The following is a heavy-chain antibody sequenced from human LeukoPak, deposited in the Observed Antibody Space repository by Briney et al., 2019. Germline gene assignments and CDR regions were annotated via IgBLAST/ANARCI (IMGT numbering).Heavy chain of an antibody. CDR1: GGSISSYY. V-gene: IGHV4-59*01. D-gene: IGHD2-15*01. J-gene: IGHJ4*02. CDR3: AREDYCSGGSCFGY. CDR2: IYYSGST. Sequence: SETLSLTCTVSGGSISSYYWSWIRQPPGKGLEWIGYIYYSGSTNYNPSLKSRVTISVDTSKNQFSLKLSSVTAADTAVYYCAREDYCSGGSCFGYWGPGTLVTVSS.